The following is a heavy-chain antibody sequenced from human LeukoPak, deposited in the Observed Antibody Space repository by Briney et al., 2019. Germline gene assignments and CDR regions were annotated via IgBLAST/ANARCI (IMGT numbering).Heavy chain of an antibody. CDR2: IKQDGSEK. D-gene: IGHD4-17*01. CDR3: ARESKGRSKIDY. V-gene: IGHV3-7*01. CDR1: GFTISSYW. Sequence: AGSLRLSCAASGFTISSYWMSWVRQAPGKGLEWVANIKQDGSEKYYVGSVKGRFTISRDNAKNSLYLQMNSLRAEDTAVYYCARESKGRSKIDYWGQGTLVTVSS. J-gene: IGHJ4*02.